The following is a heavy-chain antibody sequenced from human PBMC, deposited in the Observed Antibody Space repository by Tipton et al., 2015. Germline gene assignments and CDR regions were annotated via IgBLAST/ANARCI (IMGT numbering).Heavy chain of an antibody. CDR3: TREAPGADFDY. CDR1: GFTFSLYW. Sequence: SLRLSCSASGFTFSLYWMHWVRQVPGKGLAWVSRIKGDGSISDHADSVKGRFTISRDNAKNSLYLQMNSLRDEDTAVFYCTREAPGADFDYWGLGTLVTVSS. D-gene: IGHD3-10*01. J-gene: IGHJ4*02. V-gene: IGHV3-74*01. CDR2: IKGDGSIS.